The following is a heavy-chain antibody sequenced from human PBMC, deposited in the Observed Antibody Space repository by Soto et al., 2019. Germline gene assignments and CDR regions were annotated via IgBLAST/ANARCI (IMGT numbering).Heavy chain of an antibody. CDR3: ARTEVGSSGYSLMDV. CDR1: GGTFSSYA. D-gene: IGHD3-22*01. Sequence: GASVEVASKASGGTFSSYAISWARQAPGQGLEWMGGIIPIFGTANYAQKFQGRVTITADESTSTAYMELSSLRSEDTAVYYCARTEVGSSGYSLMDVWGQGTTVTVSS. CDR2: IIPIFGTA. J-gene: IGHJ6*02. V-gene: IGHV1-69*13.